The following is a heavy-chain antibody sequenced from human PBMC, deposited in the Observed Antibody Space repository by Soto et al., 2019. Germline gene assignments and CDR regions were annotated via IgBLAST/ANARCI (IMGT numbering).Heavy chain of an antibody. CDR3: GTFLSTTSPDV. CDR1: GASVPSKSAA. Sequence: SQTLSLTCAISGASVPSKSAAWNLIRQSPSRGLEWLGRTYYRSKWYNDYAVSVKSRITINPDTSKNQFSLHLNSVTPEDTAVYYCGTFLSTTSPDVWGEGTTVTVS. V-gene: IGHV6-1*01. CDR2: TYYRSKWYN. J-gene: IGHJ6*02. D-gene: IGHD2-2*01.